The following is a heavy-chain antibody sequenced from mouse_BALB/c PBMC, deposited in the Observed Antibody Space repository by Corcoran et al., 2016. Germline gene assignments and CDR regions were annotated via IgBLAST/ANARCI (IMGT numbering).Heavy chain of an antibody. CDR1: GYTFTSYV. CDR3: ARGISGYLYYYAMDY. D-gene: IGHD3-1*01. J-gene: IGHJ4*01. CDR2: INPYNDGT. V-gene: IGHV1S136*01. Sequence: EVQLQQSGPELVKPGASVKMSCKASGYTFTSYVMHWVKQKPGQGLEWIGYINPYNDGTKYNEKLKGKATLTSDKSSSTAYMELSSLTSEDSAVYYCARGISGYLYYYAMDYWGQGTSVTVSS.